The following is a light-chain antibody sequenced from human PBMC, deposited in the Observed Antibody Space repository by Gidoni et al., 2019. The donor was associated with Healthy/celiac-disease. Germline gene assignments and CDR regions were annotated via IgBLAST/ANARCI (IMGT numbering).Light chain of an antibody. V-gene: IGKV2-28*01. J-gene: IGKJ2*01. CDR2: CGS. CDR3: MQALQTRYT. CDR1: QSLRQSTGYNY. Sequence: VMTQSPLSLPVTPGEPASISCRSSQSLRQSTGYNYLDWYLQKPGQAPQLLIYCGSNRASGVPDRFSGSGSGTDFTLKISRVEAEDVGVYYCMQALQTRYTFGQGTKLEIK.